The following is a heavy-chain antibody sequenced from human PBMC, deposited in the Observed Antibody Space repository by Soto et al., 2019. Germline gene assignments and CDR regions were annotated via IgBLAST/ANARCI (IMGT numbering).Heavy chain of an antibody. Sequence: ASVKVSCKASGYTFTSYYMHWVRQAPGQGLEWMGIINPSGGSTSYAQKFQGRVTMTRDTSTSTVYMELSSLRSEDTAVYYCARGVLFVTGRPRWYNWFDPWGQGTLVTVSS. V-gene: IGHV1-46*01. CDR3: ARGVLFVTGRPRWYNWFDP. CDR2: INPSGGST. D-gene: IGHD1-20*01. CDR1: GYTFTSYY. J-gene: IGHJ5*02.